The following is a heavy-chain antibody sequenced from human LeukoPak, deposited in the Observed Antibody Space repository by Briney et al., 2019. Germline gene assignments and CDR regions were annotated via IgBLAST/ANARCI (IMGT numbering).Heavy chain of an antibody. CDR2: INPSGGST. CDR1: GYTFTSYY. Sequence: ASVKVSCKASGYTFTSYYMHWVRQAPGQGLEWMGIINPSGGSTGYAQKFQGRVTMTRNTPISTAYMELSSLRSEDTAVYYCARGEWDTAMVIDYWGQGTLVTVSS. V-gene: IGHV1-46*01. CDR3: ARGEWDTAMVIDY. D-gene: IGHD5-18*01. J-gene: IGHJ4*02.